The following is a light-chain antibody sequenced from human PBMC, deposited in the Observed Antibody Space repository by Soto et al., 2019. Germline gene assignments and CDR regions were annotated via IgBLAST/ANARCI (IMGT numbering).Light chain of an antibody. CDR3: PQSYSTPPT. Sequence: DIQMTQSPSSLSASVGDGVTITCRASQSISSYLNWYQQKPGKAPKLLIYAASSLQSGVPSRFSGSGSGTDFTLTISSLQPEDFATYYCPQSYSTPPTFGQGTKLDI. J-gene: IGKJ1*01. V-gene: IGKV1-39*01. CDR2: AAS. CDR1: QSISSY.